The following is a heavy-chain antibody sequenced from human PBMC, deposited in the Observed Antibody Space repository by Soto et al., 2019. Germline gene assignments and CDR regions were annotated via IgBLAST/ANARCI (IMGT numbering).Heavy chain of an antibody. J-gene: IGHJ4*02. CDR3: AKDGSALYHTQVDY. Sequence: DVQLLESGGALVQPGGSLRLSCAASGFTFSSHAMSWVRQAPGKGLEWVSTISGTGGSTYYADSVKGRFTISRDSSKNTQYLQGNRLRAEDTAVYYCAKDGSALYHTQVDYWGQGALVTGSS. CDR1: GFTFSSHA. V-gene: IGHV3-23*01. CDR2: ISGTGGST. D-gene: IGHD6-19*01.